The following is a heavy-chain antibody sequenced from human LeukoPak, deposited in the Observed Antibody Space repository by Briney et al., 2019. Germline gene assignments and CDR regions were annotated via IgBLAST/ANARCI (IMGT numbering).Heavy chain of an antibody. J-gene: IGHJ4*02. CDR1: GFTFSSYA. V-gene: IGHV3-30*04. CDR3: ARWFRGSYGVYYFDY. Sequence: GGSLRLSCAASGFTFSSYAMHWVRQAPGKGLEWVAVISYDGSNKYYADSVKGRFTISRDNSKSTLYLQMNSLRAEDTAVYYCARWFRGSYGVYYFDYWGQGTLVTVSS. CDR2: ISYDGSNK. D-gene: IGHD3-16*01.